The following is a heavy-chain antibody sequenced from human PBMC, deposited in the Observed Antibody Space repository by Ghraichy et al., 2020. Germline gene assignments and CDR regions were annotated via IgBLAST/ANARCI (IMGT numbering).Heavy chain of an antibody. CDR2: IYSGGTI. D-gene: IGHD1-14*01. J-gene: IGHJ6*02. V-gene: IGHV3-53*01. CDR1: GFTVSSNY. CDR3: ARTTKTYYYDGLDV. Sequence: GGSLRLSCAASGFTVSSNYMSWVRQAPGKGLEWVSVIYSGGTIYYADSVKGRFTISRDNSKNTLYLQMNSLRVEDTAVYYCARTTKTYYYDGLDVWGQGTTVTVSS.